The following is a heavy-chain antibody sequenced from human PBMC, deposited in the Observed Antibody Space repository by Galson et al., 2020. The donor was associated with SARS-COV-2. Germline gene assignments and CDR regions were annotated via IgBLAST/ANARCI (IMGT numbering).Heavy chain of an antibody. J-gene: IGHJ1*01. Sequence: GGSLRLSCAASGFTFSSYAMAWVRQAPGKGLEWVSLLNHIGDATYYADSVKGRFTISRDNSRNILYLQLNSLRGGDTAVYFCAKEGGTGWATDYFQHWGQGTLVSVSS. CDR1: GFTFSSYA. CDR3: AKEGGTGWATDYFQH. D-gene: IGHD6-19*01. V-gene: IGHV3-23*01. CDR2: LNHIGDAT.